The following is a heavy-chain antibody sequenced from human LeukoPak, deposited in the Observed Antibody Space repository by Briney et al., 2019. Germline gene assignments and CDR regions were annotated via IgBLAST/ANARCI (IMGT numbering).Heavy chain of an antibody. CDR2: IYPGDSDA. CDR3: AVGTGYYFDL. V-gene: IGHV5-51*01. CDR1: GYSFPNYW. J-gene: IGHJ4*02. Sequence: GESLKISCKGSGYSFPNYWIGWVRQIPGKGLECMGIIYPGDSDARYSPSFQGQVTISADKSITTAYLQWSSLKASDTAMYYRAVGTGYYFDLWGQGTLVTVSS. D-gene: IGHD3/OR15-3a*01.